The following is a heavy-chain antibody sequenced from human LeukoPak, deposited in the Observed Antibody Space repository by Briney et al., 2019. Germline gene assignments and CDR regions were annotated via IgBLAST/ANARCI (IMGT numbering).Heavy chain of an antibody. V-gene: IGHV1-8*03. CDR3: ARGSAGTQDFDY. D-gene: IGHD6-13*01. Sequence: ALVKVSCKASGYTFTSYDINWVRQATGQGLEWMGWMNPNSGNTGYAQKFQGRVTITRNTSISTAYMELSSLRSEDTAVYYCARGSAGTQDFDYWGQGTLVTVSS. CDR1: GYTFTSYD. J-gene: IGHJ4*02. CDR2: MNPNSGNT.